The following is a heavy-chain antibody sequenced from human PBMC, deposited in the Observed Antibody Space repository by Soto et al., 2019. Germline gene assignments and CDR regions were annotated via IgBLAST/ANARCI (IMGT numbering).Heavy chain of an antibody. V-gene: IGHV3-30*18. CDR2: ISYDGSNK. J-gene: IGHJ4*02. CDR3: AKDHRYSSGWYYFDY. CDR1: GFTFSSYG. Sequence: QVQLVESGGGVVQPGRSLRLSCAASGFTFSSYGMHWVRQAPGKGLEWVAVISYDGSNKYYADSVKGRFTISRDNSKNTLYLQMNSLRAEDTAVYYCAKDHRYSSGWYYFDYWGQGTLVTVSS. D-gene: IGHD6-19*01.